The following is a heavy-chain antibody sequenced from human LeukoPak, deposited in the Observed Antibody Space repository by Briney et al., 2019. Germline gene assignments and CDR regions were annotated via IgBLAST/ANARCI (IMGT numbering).Heavy chain of an antibody. V-gene: IGHV1-18*01. CDR2: ISTYNGNT. CDR3: ASDWGRIQLWLPLDY. CDR1: GYTFTNYG. J-gene: IGHJ4*02. D-gene: IGHD5-18*01. Sequence: ASVKVSCKASGYTFTNYGITWVRQAPGQGLEWMGWISTYNGNTNYAQKLQGRVTMTTDTSTSTAYMELRSLRSDDTAVYYCASDWGRIQLWLPLDYWGQGTLVTVSS.